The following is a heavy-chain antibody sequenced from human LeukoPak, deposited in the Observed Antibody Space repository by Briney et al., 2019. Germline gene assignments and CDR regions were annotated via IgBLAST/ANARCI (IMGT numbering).Heavy chain of an antibody. CDR3: ARASQDRDFWSGYYSEGIDY. V-gene: IGHV7-4-1*02. Sequence: SVKVSCKASGYTFTSYGISGVRQAPGQGLAGMGWINNNTGNPTSAQGFTGRFVFSLDTSVSTAYLQISSLKAEDTAVYYCARASQDRDFWSGYYSEGIDYWGQGTLVTVSS. CDR1: GYTFTSYG. J-gene: IGHJ4*02. CDR2: INNNTGNP. D-gene: IGHD3-3*01.